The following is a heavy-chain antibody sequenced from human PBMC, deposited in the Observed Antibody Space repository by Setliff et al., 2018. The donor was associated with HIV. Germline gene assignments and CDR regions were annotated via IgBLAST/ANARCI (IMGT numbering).Heavy chain of an antibody. J-gene: IGHJ1*01. CDR3: ARGGGIIDHGEEYFQH. CDR1: GYTFTTYY. Sequence: ASVKVSCKASGYTFTTYYIHWVRQAPGQGLEWMGILNPNTGGTNYAQKFQGRVTMTRDTSITTAYMEMTTLTSDDTVVYYCARGGGIIDHGEEYFQHWGQGTLVTVSS. V-gene: IGHV1-2*05. CDR2: LNPNTGGT. D-gene: IGHD1-26*01.